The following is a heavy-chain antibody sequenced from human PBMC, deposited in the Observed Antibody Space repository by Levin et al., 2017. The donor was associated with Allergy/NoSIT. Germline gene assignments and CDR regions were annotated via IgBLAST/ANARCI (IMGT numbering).Heavy chain of an antibody. CDR1: GFXFSXYV. CDR3: ARDDLGYCTTSCFTTPFDY. Sequence: GESLKISCAASGFXFSXYVIXXXXXXXXKGLEWVASITGNGGSTYLADSVTGRFSISRDNSKSTLYLQMSSLRAEDTAAYYCARDDLGYCTTSCFTTPFDYWGQGTLVTVSA. V-gene: IGHV3-23*01. CDR2: ITGNGGST. D-gene: IGHD2-8*01. J-gene: IGHJ4*02.